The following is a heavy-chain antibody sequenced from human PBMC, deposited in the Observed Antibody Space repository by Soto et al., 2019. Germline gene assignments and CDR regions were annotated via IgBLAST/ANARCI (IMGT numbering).Heavy chain of an antibody. CDR3: ARDRVYTGGSDADY. CDR2: INTGSGYT. Sequence: QVHLGQAGAEGKKPGSPVGVSRQASGYTFSNYSISWVRQAPGQGLEWMGWINTGSGYTNYAHDRVTMTKDASTYTAYLEVTSLRSDDTAIYYCARDRVYTGGSDADYWGQGTLVTVSS. V-gene: IGHV1-18*01. J-gene: IGHJ4*02. D-gene: IGHD2-8*02. CDR1: GYTFSNYS.